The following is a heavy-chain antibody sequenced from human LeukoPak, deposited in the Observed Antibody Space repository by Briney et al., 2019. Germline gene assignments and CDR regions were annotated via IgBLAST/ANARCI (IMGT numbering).Heavy chain of an antibody. CDR2: INNSGST. D-gene: IGHD3-16*01. V-gene: IGHV4-34*01. J-gene: IGHJ4*02. Sequence: SETLSLTCAVYGASFSDYYWSWIRQSPEKGLEWIGEINNSGSTSYNPSLNSRVIMSVDRSKNQFSLRLTSVTAADTAVYYCARGRYGPRLGNWGQGTLVTVSS. CDR1: GASFSDYY. CDR3: ARGRYGPRLGN.